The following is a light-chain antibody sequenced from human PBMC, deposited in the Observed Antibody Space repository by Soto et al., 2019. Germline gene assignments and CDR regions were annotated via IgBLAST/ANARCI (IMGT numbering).Light chain of an antibody. V-gene: IGKV3-15*01. CDR1: QSINSN. CDR3: QQYNSWWT. CDR2: GAS. Sequence: EIVMTPSPATLSVSPVERATLSCRASQSINSNLAWYQQKPGQAPRLLIYGASTRATGIPARFSGSESGTEFTLTISSLQSEDFAVYYCQQYNSWWTFGQGTKVDIK. J-gene: IGKJ1*01.